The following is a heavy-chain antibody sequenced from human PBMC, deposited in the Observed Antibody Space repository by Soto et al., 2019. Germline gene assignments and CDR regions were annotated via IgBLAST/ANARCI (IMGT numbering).Heavy chain of an antibody. D-gene: IGHD6-13*01. J-gene: IGHJ4*02. CDR3: ARDIAPYSSSWYGLDY. Sequence: QVQLVQSGAEVKKPGASVKVSCKASGYTFTSYGISWVRQAPGQGLEWMGWISAYNGNTNYAQKLQGRVTMTTDTSTSTAYMELRSLRSDDTAVYYCARDIAPYSSSWYGLDYWGQGILVTVSS. CDR2: ISAYNGNT. CDR1: GYTFTSYG. V-gene: IGHV1-18*01.